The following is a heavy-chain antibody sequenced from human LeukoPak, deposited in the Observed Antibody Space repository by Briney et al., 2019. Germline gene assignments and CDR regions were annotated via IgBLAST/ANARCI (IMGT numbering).Heavy chain of an antibody. V-gene: IGHV3-23*01. Sequence: GSLRLSCXASGFTFSSYAMSWVRQAPGKGLEWVSGISGSGGSTDYADSVKGRFTISRDNSKNTLYLQMNSLRAEDTAVYYCSKPTYGDDGIFDYWGQGTLVTVSS. CDR3: SKPTYGDDGIFDY. D-gene: IGHD4-17*01. CDR2: ISGSGGST. J-gene: IGHJ4*02. CDR1: GFTFSSYA.